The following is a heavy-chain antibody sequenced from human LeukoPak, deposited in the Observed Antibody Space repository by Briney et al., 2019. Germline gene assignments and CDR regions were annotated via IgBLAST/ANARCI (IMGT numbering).Heavy chain of an antibody. J-gene: IGHJ3*02. D-gene: IGHD3-22*01. CDR2: IYYSGST. CDR1: GGSISSGGYY. V-gene: IGHV4-31*03. CDR3: AGDRSSGYYSHDAFDI. Sequence: SETLSLTCTVSGGSISSGGYYWSWIRQPPGKGLEWIGYIYYSGSTYYNPSLKSRVTIPVDTPKNQSSLEQSSVTAADNALDYRAGDRSSGYYSHDAFDIWSQGTMVTVSS.